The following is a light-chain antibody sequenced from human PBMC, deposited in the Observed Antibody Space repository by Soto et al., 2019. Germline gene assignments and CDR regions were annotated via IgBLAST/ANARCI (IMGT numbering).Light chain of an antibody. CDR1: QSVSIH. Sequence: EIVLTQSPATLSLSPGERATLSCRASQSVSIHLAWYQQKGGQAPRLLIYDTSNRATGIPARFSGSGSGTDFTLTISSLEPEDFAVSYWQQRGNWPPGFTFGPGTKVDIK. CDR3: QQRGNWPPGFT. CDR2: DTS. J-gene: IGKJ3*01. V-gene: IGKV3-11*01.